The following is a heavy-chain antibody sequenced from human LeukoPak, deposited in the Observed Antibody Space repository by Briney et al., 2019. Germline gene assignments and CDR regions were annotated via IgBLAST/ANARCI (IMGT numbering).Heavy chain of an antibody. D-gene: IGHD1-1*01. CDR3: ATINFRPY. V-gene: IGHV3-48*04. J-gene: IGHJ4*02. CDR1: GFTFSTYT. CDR2: ISSTSSTI. Sequence: GGSLRVSCAASGFTFSTYTMNWVRQAPGRGLEWVSYISSTSSTIYYADSVKGRFTISRDDAKNSLFLQMNSLRAEDTAIYYCATINFRPYWGQGTLVTVSS.